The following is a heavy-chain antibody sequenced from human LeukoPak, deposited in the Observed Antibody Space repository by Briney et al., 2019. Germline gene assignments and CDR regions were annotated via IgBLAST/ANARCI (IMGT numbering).Heavy chain of an antibody. CDR2: MNPNSGNR. V-gene: IGHV1-8*01. CDR3: ARALPADAFDI. CDR1: GYTFISHD. Sequence: GASVKVSCKASGYTFISHDIDWVRQATGQGLEWMGWMNPNSGNRGYAQKFQGRVTIIRNTSISTVYMELSSLRFEDTAVYYCARALPADAFDIWGQGTMVTVSS. J-gene: IGHJ3*02. D-gene: IGHD2-21*02.